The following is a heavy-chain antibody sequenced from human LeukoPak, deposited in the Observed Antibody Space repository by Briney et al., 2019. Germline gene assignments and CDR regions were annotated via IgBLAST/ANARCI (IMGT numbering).Heavy chain of an antibody. J-gene: IGHJ6*02. Sequence: GGSLRLSCAASGFTFSSHWMSWVRQAPGKGMEWVANIKEDGSEKFYVDSVKGRFTISRDNAKNSLYLQMNSLRAEDTAVYYCARDGLGSGRTGGMDVWGQGTTVTVSS. CDR1: GFTFSSHW. V-gene: IGHV3-7*01. CDR2: IKEDGSEK. D-gene: IGHD1-26*01. CDR3: ARDGLGSGRTGGMDV.